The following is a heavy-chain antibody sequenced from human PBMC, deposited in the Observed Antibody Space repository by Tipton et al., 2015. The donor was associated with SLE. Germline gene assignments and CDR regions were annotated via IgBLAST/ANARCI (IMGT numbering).Heavy chain of an antibody. Sequence: TLSLTCAVYGGALSAYYWGWIRQPPGKGLEWIGSMHYSRGTFYNPSLKSRVTISVDTSKYQFSLRLSSVTAADTAVYYCARDQYYYDSGGSPPLDYWGQGMLVTVSS. D-gene: IGHD3-22*01. J-gene: IGHJ4*02. CDR2: MHYSRGT. CDR1: GGALSAYY. V-gene: IGHV4-34*01. CDR3: ARDQYYYDSGGSPPLDY.